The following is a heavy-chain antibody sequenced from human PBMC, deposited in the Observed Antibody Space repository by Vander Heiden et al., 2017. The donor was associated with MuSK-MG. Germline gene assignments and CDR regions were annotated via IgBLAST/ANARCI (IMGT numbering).Heavy chain of an antibody. CDR1: GYSISSGYY. V-gene: IGHV4-38-2*02. D-gene: IGHD3-22*01. CDR2: IYHSGRT. J-gene: IGHJ4*02. Sequence: QVQLQESGPGLVKPSETLSLTCTVSGYSISSGYYWGWIRQPPGKGLEWIGSIYHSGRTYYNPARKSRVTISVDTPKNQLSRKLRSVTAAETAVYYFAIDRGNDSSGFYLQWCQVTLVTVYS. CDR3: AIDRGNDSSGFYLQ.